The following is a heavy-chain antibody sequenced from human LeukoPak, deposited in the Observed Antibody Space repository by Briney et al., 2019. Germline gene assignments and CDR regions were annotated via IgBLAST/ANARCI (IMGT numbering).Heavy chain of an antibody. V-gene: IGHV3-7*01. CDR3: ATDRGWRTSGYYLYYFVY. CDR1: GFIFTGYF. D-gene: IGHD3-3*01. J-gene: IGHJ4*02. CDR2: IKHDGSEK. Sequence: GGSLRLSCAASGFIFTGYFMSWVRQAPGKGLEWVASIKHDGSEKYYVDSVRGRFTISRDNTKNLLYLQMSSLRAEDTAVYYCATDRGWRTSGYYLYYFVYWGQGTLVTFSS.